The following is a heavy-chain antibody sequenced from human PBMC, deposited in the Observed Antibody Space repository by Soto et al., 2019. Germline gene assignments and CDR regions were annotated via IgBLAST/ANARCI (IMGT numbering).Heavy chain of an antibody. Sequence: QVQLQESGPGLVKPSETLSLTCTVSGGSISSYDWSWIRQPPGKGLEWIGYIYYSGRTNYNPSLKSRVTISVDTSKNQFSLQLSSVTAADTAVYYCASVGGSGWSEESLLDYWGQGTLVAVSS. J-gene: IGHJ4*02. CDR3: ASVGGSGWSEESLLDY. CDR1: GGSISSYD. CDR2: IYYSGRT. V-gene: IGHV4-59*01. D-gene: IGHD6-13*01.